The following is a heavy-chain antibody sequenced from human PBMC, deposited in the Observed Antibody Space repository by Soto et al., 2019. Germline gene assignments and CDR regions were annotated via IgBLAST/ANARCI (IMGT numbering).Heavy chain of an antibody. Sequence: GGSLRLSCAASGFTFSSYGMHWVRQAPGKGLEWVAVIWYDGSNKHYADPVKGRFTISRDNSKNTLSLQMDSLRAEDTAIYYCARDIDWYSNSSGFDNWGQGTLVTVSS. CDR2: IWYDGSNK. D-gene: IGHD1-26*01. CDR3: ARDIDWYSNSSGFDN. J-gene: IGHJ4*02. V-gene: IGHV3-33*01. CDR1: GFTFSSYG.